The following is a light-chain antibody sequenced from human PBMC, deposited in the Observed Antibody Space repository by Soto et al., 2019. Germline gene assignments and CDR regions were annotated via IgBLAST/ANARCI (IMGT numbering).Light chain of an antibody. CDR1: QSINSY. J-gene: IGKJ1*01. V-gene: IGKV1-39*01. CDR2: AAS. Sequence: DIQMTQSPSSLSASVGDRVTITCRASQSINSYLNWYLQKPGKAPKLLIYAASSLQSGVPSRFSGSGSGTDFTLTISCLQSEDFATYYCQQYYSYPRTFGQGTKVEIK. CDR3: QQYYSYPRT.